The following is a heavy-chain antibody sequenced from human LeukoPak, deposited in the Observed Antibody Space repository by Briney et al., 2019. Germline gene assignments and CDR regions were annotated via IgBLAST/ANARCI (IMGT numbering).Heavy chain of an antibody. J-gene: IGHJ3*02. Sequence: GGSLRLCCAASGFSFSCYVMYVVRQAPGGGVEMVAVIWDVGITKDYADYEKGRLTITRDDSKNTLYHKMNSLRAEDTAVYYCARGKASGGYSGYGLDAFDIWGQGTMVTVSS. CDR2: IWDVGITK. D-gene: IGHD5-12*01. V-gene: IGHV3-33*07. CDR1: GFSFSCYV. CDR3: ARGKASGGYSGYGLDAFDI.